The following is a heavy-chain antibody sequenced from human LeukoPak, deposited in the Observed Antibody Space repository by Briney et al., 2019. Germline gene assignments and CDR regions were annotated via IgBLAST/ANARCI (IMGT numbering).Heavy chain of an antibody. J-gene: IGHJ6*03. CDR1: EFTFGDYG. Sequence: GGSLRLSCVAAEFTFGDYGMHWVRQAPGKGLEWEAVIWYDGSKRYYADSVKGRFTISRDNAKNSLYLQMNSLRAEDTAVYYCASMGADDFWSGPKFYYYYYMDVWGKGTTVTVSS. CDR3: ASMGADDFWSGPKFYYYYYMDV. D-gene: IGHD3-3*01. V-gene: IGHV3-33*03. CDR2: IWYDGSKR.